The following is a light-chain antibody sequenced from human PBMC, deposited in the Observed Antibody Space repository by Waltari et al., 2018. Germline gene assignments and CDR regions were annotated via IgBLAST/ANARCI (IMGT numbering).Light chain of an antibody. CDR3: QQSYSTPIT. Sequence: DIQMTQSPPSLSASVGDSSPIHCRSSQSISSYLNWYQQKPVKAPKLLIYAASSLQSGVPSRCSGSGSGTDFTLTISSLQPEDFATYYCQQSYSTPITFGQGTRLEIK. V-gene: IGKV1-39*01. CDR2: AAS. J-gene: IGKJ5*01. CDR1: QSISSY.